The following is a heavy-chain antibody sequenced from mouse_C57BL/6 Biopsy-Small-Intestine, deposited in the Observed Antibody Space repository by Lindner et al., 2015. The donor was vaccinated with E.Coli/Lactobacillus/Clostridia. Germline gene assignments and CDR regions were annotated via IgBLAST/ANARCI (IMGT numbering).Heavy chain of an antibody. J-gene: IGHJ1*03. Sequence: VQLQESGAEMVKPGASVKISCKASGYAFSTYWMNWVKQRPGKGLEWIGQIYPRDGDTNYNGKFKGKATLTADKSSNTAYMQLSSLTSEESAVYFCARSGYYGAVWYFDVWGTGTTVTVSS. V-gene: IGHV1-80*01. CDR2: IYPRDGDT. CDR3: ARSGYYGAVWYFDV. CDR1: GYAFSTYW. D-gene: IGHD1-1*01.